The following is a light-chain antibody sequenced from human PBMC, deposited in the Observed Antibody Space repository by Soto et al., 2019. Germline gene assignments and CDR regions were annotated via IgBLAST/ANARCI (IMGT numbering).Light chain of an antibody. CDR1: ISDVGAYNY. CDR2: EVS. V-gene: IGLV2-14*01. Sequence: QSVLTQPASVSGSPGQSITISCTGSISDVGAYNYVSWYQQHPGKAPKLMIYEVSNRPSGVAFRFSGSKSGNTASLTISGLQAEDEGDYFCSSYTRSTTLLFGGGTKLTVL. CDR3: SSYTRSTTLL. J-gene: IGLJ3*02.